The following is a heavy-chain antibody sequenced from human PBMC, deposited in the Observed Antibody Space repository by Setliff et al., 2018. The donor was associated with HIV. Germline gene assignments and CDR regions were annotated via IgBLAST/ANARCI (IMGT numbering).Heavy chain of an antibody. J-gene: IGHJ4*02. CDR3: ARFAGSSWVDY. Sequence: SETLSLTCAVSSGSISSSNWWSWVRQPPGKGLEWIGSISSSGDTFYTPSLKNRVAISVETSKSLFSLNLNSATAADTAMYYCARFAGSSWVDYWGQGALVTVSS. D-gene: IGHD6-13*01. V-gene: IGHV4-4*02. CDR2: ISSSGDT. CDR1: SGSISSSNW.